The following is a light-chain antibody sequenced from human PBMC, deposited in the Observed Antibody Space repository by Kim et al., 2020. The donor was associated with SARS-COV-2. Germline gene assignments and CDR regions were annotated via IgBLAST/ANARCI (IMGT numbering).Light chain of an antibody. CDR1: NIGSKN. V-gene: IGLV3-9*01. J-gene: IGLJ2*01. CDR2: RDS. CDR3: HVWDSSRVV. Sequence: SYELTQPLSVSVALGQTARITCGGNNIGSKNVHWYQQKPGQAPVLVIYRDSNRPSGIPERFSGSNSGNTATLTISRAQAGDEADYYCHVWDSSRVVFGGGTQLTVL.